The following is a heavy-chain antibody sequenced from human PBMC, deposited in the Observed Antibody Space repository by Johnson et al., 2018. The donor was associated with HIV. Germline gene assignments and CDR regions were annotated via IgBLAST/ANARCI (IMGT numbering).Heavy chain of an antibody. CDR2: ITSSGATK. CDR3: ARAPEVRGVDAFDI. D-gene: IGHD3-10*01. J-gene: IGHJ3*02. CDR1: GFTFSDYY. Sequence: QVQLVESGGGLVMPGGSLRVSCAASGFTFSDYYLAWIRQTPGKGLEWVSYITSSGATKYYADSVQGRFTISRDTTENLVYLQMNILSAEDTAVYYCARAPEVRGVDAFDIWGQGTVVTVSS. V-gene: IGHV3-11*04.